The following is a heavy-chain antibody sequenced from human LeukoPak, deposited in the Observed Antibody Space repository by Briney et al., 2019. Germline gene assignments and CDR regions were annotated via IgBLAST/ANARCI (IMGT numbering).Heavy chain of an antibody. V-gene: IGHV3-33*01. D-gene: IGHD2/OR15-2a*01. CDR2: IWNDGGNK. CDR3: AREGPCGNSQFDY. J-gene: IGHJ4*02. CDR1: GFTFSSYA. Sequence: GGSLRLSCAASGFTFSSYAMHWVRQAPGKGLEWVALIWNDGGNKYYADSVKGRPTISRDNSKNTLYLQMNSLRAEETAGYYCAREGPCGNSQFDYWGQGTLVSVSS.